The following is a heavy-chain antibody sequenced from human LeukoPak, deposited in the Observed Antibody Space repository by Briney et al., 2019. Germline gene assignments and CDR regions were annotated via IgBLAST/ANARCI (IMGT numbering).Heavy chain of an antibody. J-gene: IGHJ4*02. CDR1: GGSISSGDYY. Sequence: SQTLSLTCTVSGGSISSGDYYWSWIRQPPGKGLEGIGYIYYSGSTYYNPSLKSRVTISVDTSKNQFSLKLSSVTAAYTAVYNCASGHFGVVRAFDYWGQGTLVTVSS. CDR3: ASGHFGVVRAFDY. V-gene: IGHV4-30-4*08. D-gene: IGHD3-3*01. CDR2: IYYSGST.